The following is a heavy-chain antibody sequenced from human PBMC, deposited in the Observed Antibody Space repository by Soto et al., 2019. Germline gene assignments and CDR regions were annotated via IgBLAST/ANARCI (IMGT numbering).Heavy chain of an antibody. Sequence: EVQLVESGGGLIQPGGSLRLSWAAPGFTVSHNYMGWVRQAPGEGLEWVSVIYSASSTYYADSVKGRFTISRDNSKNTLYLQMNSLRAEDTAVYYCARDTDYYGMDVWGQGTTVTVSS. J-gene: IGHJ6*02. CDR2: IYSASST. CDR3: ARDTDYYGMDV. CDR1: GFTVSHNY. D-gene: IGHD4-17*01. V-gene: IGHV3-53*01.